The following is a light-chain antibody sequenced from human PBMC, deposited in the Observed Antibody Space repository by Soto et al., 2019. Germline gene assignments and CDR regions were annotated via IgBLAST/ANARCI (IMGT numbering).Light chain of an antibody. CDR3: QHWNDYSWT. Sequence: DIHMTQSPSTLSASVGDRVTITCRASQSISIWLAWYQQKPGKAPNLLIYKTSSLETGVPSRFSXSGSGTEFTLTISXXQPDDFATYYCQHWNDYSWTFGQGTKVEVK. CDR2: KTS. CDR1: QSISIW. J-gene: IGKJ1*01. V-gene: IGKV1-5*03.